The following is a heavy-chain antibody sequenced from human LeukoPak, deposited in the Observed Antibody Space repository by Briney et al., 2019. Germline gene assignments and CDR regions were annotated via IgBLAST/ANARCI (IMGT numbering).Heavy chain of an antibody. CDR1: GYTFTGYY. Sequence: GASVKVSCKPSGYTFTGYYLHWVRQAPGQALEWMGWINPNIGATRYAQKFQGRVTMTRDTSISTAYMELNSLRSDDTAVYYCARDRVGSGWPRPFYFENWGQGTLVTVSS. V-gene: IGHV1-2*02. CDR2: INPNIGAT. D-gene: IGHD6-19*01. J-gene: IGHJ4*02. CDR3: ARDRVGSGWPRPFYFEN.